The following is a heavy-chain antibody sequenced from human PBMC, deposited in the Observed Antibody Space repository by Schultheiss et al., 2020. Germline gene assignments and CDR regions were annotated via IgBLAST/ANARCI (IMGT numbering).Heavy chain of an antibody. J-gene: IGHJ5*02. Sequence: SETLSLTCAVYGGSFSGYYWSWIRQPPGKGLEWIGEINHSGSTNYNPSLKSRVTISVDTSKNQFSLKLSSVTAADTAVYYCARGEYYYDSSGYYFGDWFDPWGQGTLVTVSS. CDR3: ARGEYYYDSSGYYFGDWFDP. V-gene: IGHV4-34*01. D-gene: IGHD3-22*01. CDR1: GGSFSGYY. CDR2: INHSGST.